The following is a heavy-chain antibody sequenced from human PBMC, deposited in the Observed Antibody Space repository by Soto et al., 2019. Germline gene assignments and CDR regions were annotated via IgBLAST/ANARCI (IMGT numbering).Heavy chain of an antibody. V-gene: IGHV3-66*01. Sequence: EVQLVESGGGLVQPGGSLRLSCAASGFIVSTSYMNWVRQAPGKGLEWVSVIYTGGGAYYADSVKGRFTISRDDSKNTVYLQMNSLRAEDTXVYYCARDSYSVYWGQGTLVTVSS. D-gene: IGHD1-26*01. CDR2: IYTGGGA. CDR3: ARDSYSVY. J-gene: IGHJ4*02. CDR1: GFIVSTSY.